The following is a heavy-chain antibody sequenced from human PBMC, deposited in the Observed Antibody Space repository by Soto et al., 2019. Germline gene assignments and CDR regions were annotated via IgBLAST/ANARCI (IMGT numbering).Heavy chain of an antibody. J-gene: IGHJ3*02. CDR3: AKATATGGGAFDI. D-gene: IGHD2-8*02. CDR2: ILVRGST. Sequence: GGSLRLSCAASGFTCSSYDMSWVRQAPGKGLEWVSTILVRGSTHYPDSVKGRFTISRDNSKNTVFLQMNSLTAGDTAVYYCAKATATGGGAFDICGQGTMVTVSS. CDR1: GFTCSSYD. V-gene: IGHV3-23*01.